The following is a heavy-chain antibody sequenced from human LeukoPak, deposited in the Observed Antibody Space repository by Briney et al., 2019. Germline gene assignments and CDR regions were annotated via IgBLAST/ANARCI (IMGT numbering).Heavy chain of an antibody. D-gene: IGHD3-3*01. J-gene: IGHJ5*02. CDR3: ARHGSLRFLEWLFKPGNWFDP. Sequence: SETLSLTCTVSGGSISSYYWSWIRQPAGKGLEWIGRIYTSGSTNYNPSLKSRVTMSVDTSKNQFSLRLSSVTAADTAVYYCARHGSLRFLEWLFKPGNWFDPWGQGTLVTVSS. V-gene: IGHV4-4*07. CDR2: IYTSGST. CDR1: GGSISSYY.